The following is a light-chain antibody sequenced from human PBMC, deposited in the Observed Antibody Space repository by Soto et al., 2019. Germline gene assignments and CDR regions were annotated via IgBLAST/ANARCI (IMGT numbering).Light chain of an antibody. V-gene: IGKV3-20*01. J-gene: IGKJ3*01. CDR1: QSINNRY. CDR2: AAS. CDR3: QQFGSSPGFT. Sequence: EIVLTQSPGTLSLSPGERATLSCRASQSINNRYLAWYQQKPGQAPRLLIYAASSRATGIPDTFSGSGSGTDIPLTISRLEPEDFAVYYCQQFGSSPGFTFGPGTKVDIK.